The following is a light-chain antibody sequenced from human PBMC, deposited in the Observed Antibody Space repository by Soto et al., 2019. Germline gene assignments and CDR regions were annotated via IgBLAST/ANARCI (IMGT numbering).Light chain of an antibody. CDR1: QSVSSSN. CDR2: GAS. CDR3: QQYNNWPWT. V-gene: IGKV3-15*01. Sequence: EIVMTQSPATLSVSPGERATLSCRASQSVSSSNFAWYQQKPGQAPRLLIHGASTRATGIPARFSGSGSGTEFTLTISSLQSEDFAVYYCQQYNNWPWTFGQGTKVDIK. J-gene: IGKJ1*01.